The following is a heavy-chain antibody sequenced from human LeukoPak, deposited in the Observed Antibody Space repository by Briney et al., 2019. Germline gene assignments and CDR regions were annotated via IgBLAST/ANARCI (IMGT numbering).Heavy chain of an antibody. CDR1: GFTFSTSW. V-gene: IGHV3-74*01. CDR3: ARDPLVDSSGWYFSYYYGMDV. Sequence: PGGSLRLSCAASGFTFSTSWMHWLRQGPGKGLVWVSRINTDGSITTYADSVKGRFTISRDNAKNTLYLQMNSLRAEDTAVYYCARDPLVDSSGWYFSYYYGMDVWGQGTTVTVSS. D-gene: IGHD6-19*01. J-gene: IGHJ6*02. CDR2: INTDGSIT.